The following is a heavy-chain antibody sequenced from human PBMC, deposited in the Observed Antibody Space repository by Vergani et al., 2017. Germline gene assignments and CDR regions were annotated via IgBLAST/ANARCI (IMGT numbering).Heavy chain of an antibody. D-gene: IGHD4-17*01. J-gene: IGHJ2*01. V-gene: IGHV1-69*01. Sequence: QVQLVQSGAEVKKPGSSVKVSCKASGGTFSSYAISWVRQAPGQGLEWMGGIIPIFGTANYAQKFQGRVTITADESTSTAYMELSSLRSEDTAVYYCATAPIYGDYVGLKENWYFDLWGRGTLVTVSS. CDR1: GGTFSSYA. CDR3: ATAPIYGDYVGLKENWYFDL. CDR2: IIPIFGTA.